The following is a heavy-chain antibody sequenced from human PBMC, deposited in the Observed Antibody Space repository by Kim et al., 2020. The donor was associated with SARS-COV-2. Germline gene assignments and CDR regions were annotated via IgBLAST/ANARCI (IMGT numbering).Heavy chain of an antibody. J-gene: IGHJ3*02. V-gene: IGHV4-39*07. Sequence: NPSLNSRVTILLDTSKNQFSLTLNSVTAADTASYYCARYLGGEGAFDIWGQGTIVTVSS. D-gene: IGHD3-9*01. CDR3: ARYLGGEGAFDI.